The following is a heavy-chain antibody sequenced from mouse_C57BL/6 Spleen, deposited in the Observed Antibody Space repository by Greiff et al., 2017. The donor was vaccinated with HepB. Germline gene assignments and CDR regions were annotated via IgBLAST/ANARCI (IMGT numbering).Heavy chain of an antibody. CDR1: GFTFSSYA. J-gene: IGHJ1*03. CDR3: ARRDYDGDWYFDV. Sequence: EVMLVESGGGLVKPGGSLKLSCAASGFTFSSYAMSWVRQTPEKRLEWVATISDGGSYTYYPDNVKGRFTISRDNAKNNLYLQMSHLKSEDTAMYYCARRDYDGDWYFDVWGTGTTVTVSS. CDR2: ISDGGSYT. D-gene: IGHD2-4*01. V-gene: IGHV5-4*03.